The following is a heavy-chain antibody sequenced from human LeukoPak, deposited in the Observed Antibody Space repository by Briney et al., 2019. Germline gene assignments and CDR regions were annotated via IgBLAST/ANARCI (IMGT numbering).Heavy chain of an antibody. CDR3: AKNIWFGESSDAFHI. CDR1: GYTFTNYA. J-gene: IGHJ3*02. D-gene: IGHD3-10*01. Sequence: ASVKVSCKTSGYTFTNYAVNWVRQAPGQGLEWMGWINPNSGGTNYAQKFQGRVTMTRDTSISTAHMELSRLRSDDTAVYYCAKNIWFGESSDAFHIWGRGTMVTVSS. CDR2: INPNSGGT. V-gene: IGHV1-2*02.